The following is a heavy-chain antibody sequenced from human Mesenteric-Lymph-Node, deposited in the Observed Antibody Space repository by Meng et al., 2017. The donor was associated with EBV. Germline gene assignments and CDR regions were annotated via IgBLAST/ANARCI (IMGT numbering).Heavy chain of an antibody. CDR3: ARGEIVRGEWYFDL. CDR2: IYHGGST. D-gene: IGHD1-26*01. V-gene: IGHV4-4*02. Sequence: QLRLTEPCPGLVRPSGSLARTCFVAGGSISSSNWWSWDRQSPGKGLEWIGEIYHGGSTNYNPSLKSRVTMSVDKSQNQFSLKLTSVTAADRAIYYCARGEIVRGEWYFDLWGRGTLVTVSS. CDR1: GGSISSSNW. J-gene: IGHJ2*01.